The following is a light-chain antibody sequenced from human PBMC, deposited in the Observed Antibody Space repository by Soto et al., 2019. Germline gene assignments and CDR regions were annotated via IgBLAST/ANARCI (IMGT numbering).Light chain of an antibody. J-gene: IGLJ3*02. CDR2: EAN. CDR1: SGSIASNF. CDR3: QSYDGGIRV. V-gene: IGLV6-57*04. Sequence: FMLTQPHSVSESPGKTVTISCTRRSGSIASNFVQWYQQRPGSAPTIVIYEANRRPSGVPDRFSGSIDSSSTSASLAIAGLQTEDEADYSWQSYDGGIRVFGGGTQLTVL.